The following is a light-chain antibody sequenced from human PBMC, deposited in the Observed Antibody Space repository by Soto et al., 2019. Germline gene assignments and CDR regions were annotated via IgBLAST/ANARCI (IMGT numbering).Light chain of an antibody. CDR3: AKWDDSLRVYV. CDR1: NSRSGSNY. CDR2: RND. V-gene: IGLV1-47*01. J-gene: IGLJ1*01. Sequence: QPVLPQPPSASGTPGQRVTISCSTSNSRSGSNYVYWYQQLPGTAPKLLIYRNDQRPSGVPDRFSGSKSGTSASLAISGLRSEDDSDYYCAKWDDSLRVYVFGTGTKVTVL.